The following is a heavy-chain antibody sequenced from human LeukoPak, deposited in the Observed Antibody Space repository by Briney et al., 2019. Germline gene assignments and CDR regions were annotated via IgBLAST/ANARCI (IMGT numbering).Heavy chain of an antibody. D-gene: IGHD1-7*01. Sequence: GGSLRLSCAASAFTFSSYSMNWVRQAPGKGLEWVSYISSSGGTTYYADSVKGRFTISRDNAKNSLYLQMNNLRAEDTAVYFCARDQTSSWYFDLWGRGTLVTVSS. V-gene: IGHV3-48*04. J-gene: IGHJ2*01. CDR1: AFTFSSYS. CDR2: ISSSGGTT. CDR3: ARDQTSSWYFDL.